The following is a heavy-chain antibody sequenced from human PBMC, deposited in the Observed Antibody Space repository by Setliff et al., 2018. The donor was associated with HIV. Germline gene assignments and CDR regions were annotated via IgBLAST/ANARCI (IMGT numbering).Heavy chain of an antibody. V-gene: IGHV1-2*02. CDR1: GYTFTGYY. CDR2: INPNTGGT. CDR3: ARGPTD. D-gene: IGHD4-17*01. J-gene: IGHJ3*01. Sequence: GASVKVSCKASGYTFTGYYMHWVRQAPGQGLEWMGWINPNTGGTNFAQKFQGRVTMTRDTSIKTAYMEVSRLRSDDTAVYYCARGPTDWGQGTMVTVSS.